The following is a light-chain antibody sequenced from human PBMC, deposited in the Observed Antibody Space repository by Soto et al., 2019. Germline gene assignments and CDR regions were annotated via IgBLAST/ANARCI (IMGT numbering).Light chain of an antibody. CDR2: LGY. J-gene: IGKJ2*01. CDR3: MQVLQTPRT. V-gene: IGKV2-28*01. Sequence: DIVMTQSPLSLSVTPGEPASISCRSSQSLLHSNGDTYLDWYLQKPGQPPQLLIYLGYKRASGVPDRFSGSGSGTDLTLRISRVEADDVGVYYCMQVLQTPRTFGQGTKLEIK. CDR1: QSLLHSNGDTY.